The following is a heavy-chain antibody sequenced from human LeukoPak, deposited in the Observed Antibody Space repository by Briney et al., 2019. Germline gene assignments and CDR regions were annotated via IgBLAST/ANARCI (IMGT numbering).Heavy chain of an antibody. J-gene: IGHJ6*02. CDR1: GFPFSNYA. V-gene: IGHV3-30*04. CDR3: ARGLGQQLVSPDYYYYYGMDV. Sequence: GGSLRLSCAASGFPFSNYAMLWVRQAPGKGLEWVALFSHDGRNKYYADSVKGRFTISRDNSKNTLYLQMNSLRAEDTAVYYCARGLGQQLVSPDYYYYYGMDVWGQGTTVTVSS. CDR2: FSHDGRNK. D-gene: IGHD6-13*01.